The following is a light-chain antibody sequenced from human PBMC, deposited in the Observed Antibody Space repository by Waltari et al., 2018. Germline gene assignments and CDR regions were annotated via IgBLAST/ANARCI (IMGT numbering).Light chain of an antibody. CDR3: HSRDTTSTRL. CDR2: GQN. CDR1: SLRRFY. J-gene: IGLJ2*01. V-gene: IGLV3-19*01. Sequence: SSELTQDPAVSVALGQTARIPCQGDSLRRFYSSWYQQRPGQAPIPVPYGQNNRPTGIPDRFSGSSSGNTGSLTITRAQAEDEGDYFCHSRDTTSTRLFGGGTRVTV.